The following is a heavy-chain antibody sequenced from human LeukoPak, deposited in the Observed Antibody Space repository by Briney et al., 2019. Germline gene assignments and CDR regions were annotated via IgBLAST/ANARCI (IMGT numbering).Heavy chain of an antibody. J-gene: IGHJ4*02. CDR1: VGSISSSSYY. D-gene: IGHD3-10*01. Sequence: SETLSLTCTVSVGSISSSSYYWGWIRQPPGKGLEWIGSIYYSGSTYYNPSLKSRVTMSVDTSKNQFSLKLSSVTAADTAVYYCARPRYGSGSLYIDYWGQGTLVTVSS. CDR2: IYYSGST. CDR3: ARPRYGSGSLYIDY. V-gene: IGHV4-39*01.